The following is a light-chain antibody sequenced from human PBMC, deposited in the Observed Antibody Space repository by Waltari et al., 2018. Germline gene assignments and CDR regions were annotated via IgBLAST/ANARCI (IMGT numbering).Light chain of an antibody. J-gene: IGKJ1*01. V-gene: IGKV2-30*02. CDR3: MQGTHWPPWT. CDR2: KVS. Sequence: VVMTQSPLSLPVTLGQPASLSCRSSQSLVHSDGNTYLSWLQQRPGQSPRRLLYKVSNRDSGVPDRFSGSGSGTDFTLKISRVEAEDVGVYYCMQGTHWPPWTFGQGTKVEIQ. CDR1: QSLVHSDGNTY.